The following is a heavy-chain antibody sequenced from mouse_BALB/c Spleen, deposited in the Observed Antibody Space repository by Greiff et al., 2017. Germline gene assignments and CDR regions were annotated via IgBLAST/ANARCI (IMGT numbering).Heavy chain of an antibody. J-gene: IGHJ2*01. D-gene: IGHD1-1*01. CDR2: INSNGGST. Sequence: EVKLVESGGGLVKLGGSLKLSCAASGFTFSSYYMSWVRQTPEKRLELVAAINSNGGSTYYPDTVKGRFTISRDNAKNTLYLQMSSLKSEDTALYYCARRYYGWGYFDYWGQGTTLTVSS. V-gene: IGHV5-6-2*01. CDR1: GFTFSSYY. CDR3: ARRYYGWGYFDY.